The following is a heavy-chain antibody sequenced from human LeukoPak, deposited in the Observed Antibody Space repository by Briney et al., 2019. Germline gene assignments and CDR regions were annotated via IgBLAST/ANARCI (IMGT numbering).Heavy chain of an antibody. J-gene: IGHJ6*03. Sequence: PSETLSLTCTVSGGSISSSSYYWGWIRQPPGKGLESIGSIYYSGSTNYNPSLKSRVTISVDTSKNQFSLKLSSVTAADTAVYYCARADYGGKTAYYYYYMDVWGKGTTVTVSS. CDR3: ARADYGGKTAYYYYYMDV. CDR1: GGSISSSSYY. V-gene: IGHV4-39*07. D-gene: IGHD4-23*01. CDR2: IYYSGST.